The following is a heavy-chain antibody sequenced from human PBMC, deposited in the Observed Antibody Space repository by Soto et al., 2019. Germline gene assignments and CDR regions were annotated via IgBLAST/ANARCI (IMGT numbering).Heavy chain of an antibody. J-gene: IGHJ6*02. CDR2: IKEDGSEK. Sequence: LKRSCAASGFTFSSSWMTWVRQAPGKGLAWVANIKEDGSEKYYVDSVKGRFTISRDNTNESLYLQMNSLRAEDTAVYYCARDPAPVGYRGLDVWGQGTTVTVSS. V-gene: IGHV3-7*01. D-gene: IGHD5-12*01. CDR1: GFTFSSSW. CDR3: ARDPAPVGYRGLDV.